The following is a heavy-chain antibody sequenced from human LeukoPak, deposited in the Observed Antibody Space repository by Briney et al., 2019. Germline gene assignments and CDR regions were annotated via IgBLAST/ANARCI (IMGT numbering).Heavy chain of an antibody. Sequence: SETLSLTCTVSGGSVSSGSYYWSWIRQPPGEGLEWIGYIYYCGSTNYNPSLKSRVPISVGTSKIQFSLKLSSVTAADTAVYYCARELGYCSRTSCRNHDAFDIWGQGTMVTVSS. CDR2: IYYCGST. CDR3: ARELGYCSRTSCRNHDAFDI. J-gene: IGHJ3*02. D-gene: IGHD2-2*01. CDR1: GGSVSSGSYY. V-gene: IGHV4-61*01.